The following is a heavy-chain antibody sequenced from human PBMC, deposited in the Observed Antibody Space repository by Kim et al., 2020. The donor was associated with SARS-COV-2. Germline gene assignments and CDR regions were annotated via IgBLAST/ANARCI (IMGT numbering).Heavy chain of an antibody. D-gene: IGHD6-13*01. J-gene: IGHJ6*02. V-gene: IGHV3-21*01. CDR1: GFTFSSYS. CDR2: ISSSSSYI. CDR3: ASPPYSSSWADYYYYGMDV. Sequence: GGSLRLSCAASGFTFSSYSMNWVRQAPGKGLEWVSSISSSSSYIYYADSLKGRFTISRDNAKNSLYLQMNSLRAEDTAVYYCASPPYSSSWADYYYYGMDVWGQGTTVTVSS.